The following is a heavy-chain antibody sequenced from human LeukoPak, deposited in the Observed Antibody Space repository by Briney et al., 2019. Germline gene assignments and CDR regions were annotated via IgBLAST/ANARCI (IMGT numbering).Heavy chain of an antibody. CDR2: ISYSGTT. CDR3: ARSFGFTIFGVAPYYYMDV. Sequence: SETLSLTCTVSGGSISGSTYYWGWIRQPPGEGLEWTGSISYSGTTYYNPSLRSRVTISVDTSKNQLSLELSSVTAADTAVYYCARSFGFTIFGVAPYYYMDVWGRGTTVTVSS. J-gene: IGHJ6*03. V-gene: IGHV4-39*07. CDR1: GGSISGSTYY. D-gene: IGHD3-3*01.